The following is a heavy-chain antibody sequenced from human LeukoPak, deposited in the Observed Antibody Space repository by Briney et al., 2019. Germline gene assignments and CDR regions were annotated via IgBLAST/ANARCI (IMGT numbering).Heavy chain of an antibody. Sequence: PGGSLRLSCATSGFTFSSYAMSWVRQAPGKGLEWVSAISGSGGSTYYADSVKGRFTISRDNSKNTLYLQMNSLRAEDTAVYYCAKGGDYGDYVAFDYWGQGTLVTVSS. CDR1: GFTFSSYA. CDR3: AKGGDYGDYVAFDY. D-gene: IGHD4-17*01. V-gene: IGHV3-23*01. J-gene: IGHJ4*02. CDR2: ISGSGGST.